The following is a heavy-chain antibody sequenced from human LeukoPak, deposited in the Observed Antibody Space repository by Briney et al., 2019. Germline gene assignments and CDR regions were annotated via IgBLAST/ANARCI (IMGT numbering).Heavy chain of an antibody. CDR3: ARDRTLAEYCSSTSCYYYYYMDV. V-gene: IGHV1-18*01. CDR1: GYTFTSYG. CDR2: ISAYNGNT. D-gene: IGHD2-2*01. J-gene: IGHJ6*03. Sequence: ASVKVSCKASGYTFTSYGISWVRQAPGRGLEWMGWISAYNGNTNYAQKLQGRVTMTTDTSTSTAYMELRSLRSDDTAVYYCARDRTLAEYCSSTSCYYYYYMDVWGKGTTVTVSS.